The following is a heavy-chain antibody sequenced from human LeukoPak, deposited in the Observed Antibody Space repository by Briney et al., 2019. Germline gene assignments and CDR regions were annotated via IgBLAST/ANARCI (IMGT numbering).Heavy chain of an antibody. CDR3: ARGYSYGYGHYGMDV. J-gene: IGHJ6*02. Sequence: SETLSLTCTVSGGSISSGGYYWSWIRQHPGKGLEWIGYIYYSGSTYYNPSLKSRVTISVDTSKNQFSLKLSSVTAADTAVYYCARGYSYGYGHYGMDVWGQGTTVTVSS. CDR2: IYYSGST. D-gene: IGHD5-18*01. V-gene: IGHV4-30-4*08. CDR1: GGSISSGGYY.